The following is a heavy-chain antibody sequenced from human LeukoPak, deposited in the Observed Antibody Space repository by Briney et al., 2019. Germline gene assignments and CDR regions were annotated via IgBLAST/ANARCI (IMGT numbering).Heavy chain of an antibody. Sequence: SQTLSLTCNVSGGSISSGGYYWSWIRQHPGKGLEWIGYIYYSGSTYYNPSLKSRVTISVDTSKNQFSLKLSSVTAADTAVYYCAREEGNAGYYDYWGQGTLVTVSS. CDR2: IYYSGST. J-gene: IGHJ4*02. V-gene: IGHV4-31*03. CDR1: GGSISSGGYY. D-gene: IGHD3-9*01. CDR3: AREEGNAGYYDY.